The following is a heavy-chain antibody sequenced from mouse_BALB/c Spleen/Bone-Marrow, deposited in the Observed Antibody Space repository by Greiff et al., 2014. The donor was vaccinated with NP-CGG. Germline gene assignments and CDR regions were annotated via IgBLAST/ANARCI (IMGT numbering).Heavy chain of an antibody. CDR3: ARDKWDGAY. D-gene: IGHD4-1*01. V-gene: IGHV2-9*02. CDR2: IWAGGST. J-gene: IGHJ3*01. Sequence: VHLVESGPGLVAPSQSLSITCTVSGFSLTNYGVHWVRQPLGKGLEWLGVIWAGGSTNYNSALMSRLSISKDNSKSQVFLKMNSLQTEDTAIYYCARDKWDGAYWGQGTLVTVTA. CDR1: GFSLTNYG.